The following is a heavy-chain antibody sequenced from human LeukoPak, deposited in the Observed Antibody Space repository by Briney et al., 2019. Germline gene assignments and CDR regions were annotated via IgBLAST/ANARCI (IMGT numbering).Heavy chain of an antibody. D-gene: IGHD3-22*01. J-gene: IGHJ5*02. CDR1: GFTFSSYS. Sequence: GGSLRLSCAASGFTFSSYSMSWVRQAPGKGLEWVSSISSSSSYIYYADSVKGRFTISRDNAKNSLYLQMNSLRAEDTAVYYCARAYYYDSSGYFSVPVFDPWGQGTLVTVSS. V-gene: IGHV3-21*01. CDR3: ARAYYYDSSGYFSVPVFDP. CDR2: ISSSSSYI.